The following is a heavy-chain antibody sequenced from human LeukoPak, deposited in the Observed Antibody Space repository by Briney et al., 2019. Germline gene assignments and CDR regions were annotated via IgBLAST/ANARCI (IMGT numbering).Heavy chain of an antibody. D-gene: IGHD3-16*01. V-gene: IGHV4-30-2*01. J-gene: IGHJ3*02. CDR2: IYHSGST. Sequence: SETLSLTCTVSGGSISSGGYYWSWIRQPPGKGLEWIGYIYHSGSTYYNPSLKSRVTISVDRSKSQFSLKLSSVTAADTAVYYCAREGGKEDIWGQGTMVTVSS. CDR1: GGSISSGGYY. CDR3: AREGGKEDI.